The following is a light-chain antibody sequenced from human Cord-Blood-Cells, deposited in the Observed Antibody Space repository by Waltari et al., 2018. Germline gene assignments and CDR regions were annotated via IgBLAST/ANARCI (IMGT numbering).Light chain of an antibody. CDR2: GAA. CDR1: QSVSSN. V-gene: IGKV3-15*01. CDR3: QQYNNWPYS. J-gene: IGKJ2*03. Sequence: EIVMTQSPATLSVSPGERATLSCRASQSVSSNLAWYQQKPGHAPRLRIYGAATRATGIPARFSGSGSGTEFTLTISSLQSEDFAVYYCQQYNNWPYSFGQGTKLEIK.